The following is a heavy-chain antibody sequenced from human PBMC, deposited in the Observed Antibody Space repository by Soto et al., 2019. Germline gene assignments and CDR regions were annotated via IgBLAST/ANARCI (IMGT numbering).Heavy chain of an antibody. J-gene: IGHJ4*02. D-gene: IGHD3-16*02. CDR2: IHSSGST. V-gene: IGHV4-30-4*01. CDR3: ARGTYFDSAWGTYRVGSSGCFDY. CDR1: GGSISSGDNY. Sequence: QVQLQESGPGLVKPSQTLSLTCSISGGSISSGDNYWSWIRQPPGKGLEWIGYIHSSGSTFYNPSLKRRVTISIDTSQNQFALKLSSVTAADTAVYSCARGTYFDSAWGTYRVGSSGCFDYWGQGTLVSVSS.